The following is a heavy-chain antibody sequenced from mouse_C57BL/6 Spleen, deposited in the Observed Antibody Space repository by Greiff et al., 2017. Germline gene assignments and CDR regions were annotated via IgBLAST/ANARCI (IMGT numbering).Heavy chain of an antibody. CDR3: ARTNPGFAY. CDR1: GFTFSSYA. Sequence: EVKLVESGGGLVKPGGSLKLSCAASGFTFSSYAMSWVRQTPEKRLEWVATISDGGSYTYYPDNVKGRFTISRDNAKNNLYLQMSHLKSEDTAMYYCARTNPGFAYWGQGTLVTVSA. CDR2: ISDGGSYT. J-gene: IGHJ3*01. V-gene: IGHV5-4*03.